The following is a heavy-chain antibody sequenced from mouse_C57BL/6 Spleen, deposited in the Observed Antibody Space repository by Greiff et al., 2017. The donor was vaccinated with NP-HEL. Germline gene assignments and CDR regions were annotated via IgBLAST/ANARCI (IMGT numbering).Heavy chain of an antibody. D-gene: IGHD2-1*01. J-gene: IGHJ4*01. CDR1: GFTFSSYA. CDR3: ARDLLWSTTRYAMDY. CDR2: ISDGGSYT. Sequence: EVKLEESGGGLVKPGGSLKLSCAASGFTFSSYAMSWVRQTPEKRLEWVATISDGGSYTYYPDNVKGRFTISRDNAKNNLYLQLSHLKSEDTAMYYCARDLLWSTTRYAMDYWGQGTSVTVSS. V-gene: IGHV5-4*01.